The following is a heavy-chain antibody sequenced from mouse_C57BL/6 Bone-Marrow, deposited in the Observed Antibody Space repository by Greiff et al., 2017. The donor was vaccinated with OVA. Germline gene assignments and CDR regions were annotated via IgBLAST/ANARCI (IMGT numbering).Heavy chain of an antibody. Sequence: VQLQQSGPGLVKPSQSLSLTCSVTCYSIPSGYYWNWLRQFPGHKLEWMVYISSDCSNNYNPSLKNRISLTRDTSKNQFFLKLNSVTTEDTATYYCARGGLRRGYAMDYWGQGTSVTVSS. J-gene: IGHJ4*01. CDR1: CYSIPSGYY. V-gene: IGHV3-6*01. CDR2: ISSDCSN. D-gene: IGHD2-4*01. CDR3: ARGGLRRGYAMDY.